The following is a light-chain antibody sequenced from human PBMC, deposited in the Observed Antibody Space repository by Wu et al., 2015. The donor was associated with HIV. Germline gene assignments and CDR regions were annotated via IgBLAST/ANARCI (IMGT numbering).Light chain of an antibody. J-gene: IGKJ2*01. V-gene: IGKV3-20*01. CDR3: QQYSGSYA. Sequence: EIVLTQSPGTLSLSPGESATLSCRASQRVSSNYLAWYRQRPGQAPRLLIYGASSRATGIPDRFSGSGSGTDFTLTISRLEPEDFAVYYCQQYSGSYAFGQGTKLEI. CDR1: QRVSSNY. CDR2: GAS.